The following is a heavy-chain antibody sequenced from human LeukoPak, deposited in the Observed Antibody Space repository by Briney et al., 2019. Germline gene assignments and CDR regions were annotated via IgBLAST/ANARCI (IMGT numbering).Heavy chain of an antibody. D-gene: IGHD6-13*01. CDR1: GGSISSYY. CDR2: IYDSGST. J-gene: IGHJ5*02. Sequence: SETLSLTCTVSGGSISSYYWNWIRQSPGKGLEWIGYIYDSGSTNYNPSLKSRVTISVDTYKNQFSLKVTSVTAADTAVYYWARGSKSWNRVACFDPWGQGTLVTVSS. V-gene: IGHV4-59*01. CDR3: ARGSKSWNRVACFDP.